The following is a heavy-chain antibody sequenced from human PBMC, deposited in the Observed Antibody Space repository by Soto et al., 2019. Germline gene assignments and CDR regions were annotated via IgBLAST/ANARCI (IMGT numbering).Heavy chain of an antibody. D-gene: IGHD1-26*01. CDR3: ARGWETVGATTPFAY. Sequence: SVKVSCKASGGTFSSHAISWVRQAPGQGLEWMGGIIPMFGTANYVQKFQGRVTISADKSTSTAYMEVRSLRSEDTAVYYCARGWETVGATTPFAYWGQGTLVTVSS. CDR2: IIPMFGTA. V-gene: IGHV1-69*06. CDR1: GGTFSSHA. J-gene: IGHJ4*02.